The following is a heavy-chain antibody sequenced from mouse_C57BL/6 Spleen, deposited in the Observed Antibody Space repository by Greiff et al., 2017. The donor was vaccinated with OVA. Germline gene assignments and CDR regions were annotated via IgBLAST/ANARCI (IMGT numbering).Heavy chain of an antibody. CDR3: ARRYYYGSSYWYFDV. D-gene: IGHD1-1*01. CDR1: GYTFTSYW. V-gene: IGHV1-52*01. Sequence: VQLQQPGAELVRPGSSVKLSCKASGYTFTSYWMHWVKQRPIQGLAWIGNIDPSDSEPHYNQKFKDKATLTVDKSSSTAYMQLSSLTSEDSAVYYCARRYYYGSSYWYFDVWGTGTTVTVSS. CDR2: IDPSDSEP. J-gene: IGHJ1*03.